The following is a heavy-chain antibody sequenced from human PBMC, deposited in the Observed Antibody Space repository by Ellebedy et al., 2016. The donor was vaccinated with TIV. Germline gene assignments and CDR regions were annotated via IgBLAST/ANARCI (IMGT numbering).Heavy chain of an antibody. V-gene: IGHV5-10-1*04. CDR3: ARYLDYYYYYMDV. CDR1: GYSFTSYW. CDR2: IDPSDSYT. Sequence: GESLKISXKGSGYSFTSYWISWVRQMPGKGLEWMGRIDPSDSYTNYSPSFQGQVTISADKSISTAYLQWSSLKASDTAMYYCARYLDYYYYYMDVWGKGTTVTVSS. J-gene: IGHJ6*03.